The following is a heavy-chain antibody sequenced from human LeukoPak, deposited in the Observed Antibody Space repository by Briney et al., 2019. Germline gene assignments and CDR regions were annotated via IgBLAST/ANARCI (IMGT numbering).Heavy chain of an antibody. CDR3: ARDVTMVRGAYYYYMDV. J-gene: IGHJ6*03. Sequence: NPSQTLSLTCTVSGGSISSGSYYWSWIRQPAGKGLEWIGRIYTSGSTDYNPSLKSRVTISVDTSKNQFSLKLSSVTAADTAVYYCARDVTMVRGAYYYYMDVWGKGTTVTISS. CDR1: GGSISSGSYY. CDR2: IYTSGST. D-gene: IGHD3-10*01. V-gene: IGHV4-61*02.